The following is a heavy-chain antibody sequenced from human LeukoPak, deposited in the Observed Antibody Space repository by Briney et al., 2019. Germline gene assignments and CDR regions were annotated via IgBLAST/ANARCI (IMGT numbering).Heavy chain of an antibody. J-gene: IGHJ6*04. CDR1: GYTFTSYG. D-gene: IGHD3-3*01. Sequence: GASVKVSCKASGYTFTSYGISWVRQAPGQGLEWVGWISAYNGNTNYAQKLQGRVTTTTDTSTSTVYMELRSLRSDDTAVYYCARDSPITIFGVVPRGADVWGKGTTVTVSS. CDR3: ARDSPITIFGVVPRGADV. V-gene: IGHV1-18*01. CDR2: ISAYNGNT.